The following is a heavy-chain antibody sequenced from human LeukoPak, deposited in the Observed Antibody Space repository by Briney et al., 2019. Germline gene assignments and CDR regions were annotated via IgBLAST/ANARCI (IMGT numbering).Heavy chain of an antibody. D-gene: IGHD2-2*01. J-gene: IGHJ6*02. V-gene: IGHV3-23*01. CDR2: ISGSGGST. CDR1: GFTFSSYA. CDR3: ARDRTPTVSISPAYGMDV. Sequence: GGSLRLSCAASGFTFSSYAMSWVRQAPGKGLEWVSAISGSGGSTYYADSVKGRFTISRDNAKNSLYLQMNSLRAEDTAVYYCARDRTPTVSISPAYGMDVWGQGTTVTVSS.